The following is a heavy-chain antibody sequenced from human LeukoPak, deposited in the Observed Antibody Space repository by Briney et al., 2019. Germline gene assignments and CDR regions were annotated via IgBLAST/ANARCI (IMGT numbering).Heavy chain of an antibody. D-gene: IGHD2-2*01. V-gene: IGHV1-46*01. CDR2: INPSGGST. J-gene: IGHJ4*02. Sequence: ASVKVSCKASGYTFTSYYMHWVRQAPGQGREWMGIINPSGGSTSYAQKFQGRVTMTRDTSTSTVYMELSSLRSEDTAVYYCALGVVPAAAEGGFDYWGQGTLVTVS. CDR1: GYTFTSYY. CDR3: ALGVVPAAAEGGFDY.